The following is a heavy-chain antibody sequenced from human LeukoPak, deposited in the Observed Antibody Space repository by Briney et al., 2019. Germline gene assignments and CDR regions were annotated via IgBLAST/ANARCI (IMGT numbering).Heavy chain of an antibody. CDR1: GFTFNTYV. CDR2: INGGGSNT. J-gene: IGHJ6*02. Sequence: GGSLRLSCAASGFTFNTYVMSWVRQAPGKGLEWVSAINGGGSNTYYADSVKGRFTISRDNSKNTLYLQMNSLRAEDTAIYFCAKRLGTYYFDSSGNSYYYYGMDVWGQGTTVTVSS. CDR3: AKRLGTYYFDSSGNSYYYYGMDV. V-gene: IGHV3-23*01. D-gene: IGHD3-22*01.